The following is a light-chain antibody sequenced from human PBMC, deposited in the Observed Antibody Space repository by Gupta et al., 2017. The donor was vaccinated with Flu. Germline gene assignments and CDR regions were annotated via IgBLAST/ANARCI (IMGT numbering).Light chain of an antibody. J-gene: IGKJ1*01. CDR1: QGISNY. V-gene: IGKV1-27*01. CDR2: GTS. CDR3: QKYNSVPWT. Sequence: GDRVTITCRASQGISNYLAWYQQRPGKVPRLLIYGTSTLQSGVPSRFSGSGSATDFTLTIDSLQPEDVGTYYCQKYNSVPWTFGQGTKVEIK.